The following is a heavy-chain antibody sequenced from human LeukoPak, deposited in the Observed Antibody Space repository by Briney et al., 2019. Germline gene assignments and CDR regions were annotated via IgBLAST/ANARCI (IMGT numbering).Heavy chain of an antibody. J-gene: IGHJ4*02. Sequence: SETLSLTCTVSGGSISSYYWSWIRQPPGKGLEWIGYIYYSGSTNYNPSLKSRVTISVDTSKNQFSLKLSSVTAADTAVYYCARHYCSSTSCPFDYWGQGTLVTVSS. CDR1: GGSISSYY. D-gene: IGHD2-2*01. CDR2: IYYSGST. CDR3: ARHYCSSTSCPFDY. V-gene: IGHV4-59*08.